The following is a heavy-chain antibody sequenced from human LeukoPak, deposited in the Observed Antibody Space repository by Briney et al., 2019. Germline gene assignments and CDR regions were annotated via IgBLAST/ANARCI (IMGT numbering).Heavy chain of an antibody. Sequence: GGSLRLSCAASGLTFDDYAMHWVRQAPGKGLEWVSGISWNSGSIGYADSVKGRFTISRDNAKNSLYLQMNSLRAEDTALYYCAKDSRHYDYVWGSAFDPWGQGTLVTVSS. CDR1: GLTFDDYA. CDR3: AKDSRHYDYVWGSAFDP. CDR2: ISWNSGSI. D-gene: IGHD3-16*01. V-gene: IGHV3-9*01. J-gene: IGHJ5*02.